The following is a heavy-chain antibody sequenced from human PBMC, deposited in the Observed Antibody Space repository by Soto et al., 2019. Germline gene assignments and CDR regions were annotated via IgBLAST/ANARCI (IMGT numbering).Heavy chain of an antibody. D-gene: IGHD2-15*01. Sequence: QVQLQQWGAGLLKPSETLSLTCAISGGSFSGFYSTWIRQPPGKGLEWIGEINHIGMTHYNPSLKSRVTISLGTSKSRFSLNLSSVTAADTAVYYGTRGYALNWHTPHYWGQGALVTVSS. J-gene: IGHJ4*02. CDR2: INHIGMT. V-gene: IGHV4-34*01. CDR3: TRGYALNWHTPHY. CDR1: GGSFSGFY.